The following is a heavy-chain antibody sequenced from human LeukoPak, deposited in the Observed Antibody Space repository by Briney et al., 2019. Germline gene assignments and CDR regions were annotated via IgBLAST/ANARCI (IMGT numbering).Heavy chain of an antibody. V-gene: IGHV4-4*07. J-gene: IGHJ4*02. CDR1: GGSISSYY. Sequence: SETLSLTCTVSGGSISSYYWSWIRQTAGKGLEWIGRIYTSGSTNYNPSLKSRVTMSVDTSKNQFSLKLSSVTAADTAVYYCARECSGGSCYPYYFDYWGQGTLVTVSS. CDR3: ARECSGGSCYPYYFDY. D-gene: IGHD2-15*01. CDR2: IYTSGST.